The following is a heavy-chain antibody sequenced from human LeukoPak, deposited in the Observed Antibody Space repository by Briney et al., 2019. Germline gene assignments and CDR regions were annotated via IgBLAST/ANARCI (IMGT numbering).Heavy chain of an antibody. J-gene: IGHJ4*02. CDR1: GFTFSSYW. CDR2: ISYDGSNK. CDR3: ARDLLGDGSKGY. Sequence: SLRLSCAASGFTFSSYWMSWVRQAPGKGLEWVAVISYDGSNKYYADSVKGRFTISRDNSKNTLYLQMNSLRAEDTAVYYCARDLLGDGSKGYWGQGTLVTVSS. V-gene: IGHV3-30-3*01. D-gene: IGHD3-3*01.